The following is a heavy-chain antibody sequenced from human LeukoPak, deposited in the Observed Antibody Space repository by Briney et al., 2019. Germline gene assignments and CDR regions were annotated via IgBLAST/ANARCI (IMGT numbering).Heavy chain of an antibody. CDR2: IYSSGST. J-gene: IGHJ4*02. D-gene: IGHD5-18*01. CDR3: ARDYSYGFLN. CDR1: GFIATTNY. Sequence: GGSLRLSCAGSGFIATTNYMSWVRQAPGKGLEWVSVIYSSGSTSYADSVKGRFTISRDNAKNSLYLQMNSLRAEDTAVYYCARDYSYGFLNWGQGTLVTVSS. V-gene: IGHV3-53*01.